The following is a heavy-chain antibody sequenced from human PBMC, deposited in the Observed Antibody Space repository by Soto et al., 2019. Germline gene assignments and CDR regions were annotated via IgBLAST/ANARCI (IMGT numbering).Heavy chain of an antibody. D-gene: IGHD3-22*01. CDR2: INYSGTT. CDR1: GGSISSYY. V-gene: IGHV4-59*01. CDR3: ARDGYYDSSGYHAWFDP. Sequence: SETLSLTCTVSGGSISSYYWGWIRRPPGKGLEWIGYINYSGTTNYNPSLKSRVTISVDTSKNQFSLKLSSVTAADTAIYYCARDGYYDSSGYHAWFDPWGQGILVTVSS. J-gene: IGHJ5*02.